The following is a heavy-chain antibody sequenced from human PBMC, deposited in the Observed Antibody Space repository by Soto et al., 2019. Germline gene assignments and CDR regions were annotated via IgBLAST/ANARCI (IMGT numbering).Heavy chain of an antibody. CDR1: GVSISTPDDV. D-gene: IGHD3-10*01. J-gene: IGHJ4*02. V-gene: IGHV4-30-4*01. Sequence: QVQLQESGPGLVKPSQTLSLTCYVSGVSISTPDDVWGWFRQPPGQGLEWIGYTYYNWTTYLNPYPKNRVFKSEDSSRKQFSLKVRSVTAADPAVYYCARRGVKTGTIPFDYWGQGTLVTVSA. CDR3: ARRGVKTGTIPFDY. CDR2: TYYNWTT.